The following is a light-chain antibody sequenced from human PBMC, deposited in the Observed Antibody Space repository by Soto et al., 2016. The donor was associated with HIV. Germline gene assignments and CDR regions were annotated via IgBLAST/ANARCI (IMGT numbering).Light chain of an antibody. Sequence: SYELTQPPSVSVSPGRTARITCSGDKLWEKYVSWYQQEAGQSPVLVIYQDNMRPSGIPERFSGSNSGNTAALTITGTQTMDEADYYCQAWDSSSGVFGGGTELTVL. CDR3: QAWDSSSGV. CDR1: KLWEKY. J-gene: IGLJ2*01. CDR2: QDN. V-gene: IGLV3-1*01.